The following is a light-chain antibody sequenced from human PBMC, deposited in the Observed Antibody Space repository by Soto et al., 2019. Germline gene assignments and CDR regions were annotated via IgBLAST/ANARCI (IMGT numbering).Light chain of an antibody. CDR1: QGISSY. J-gene: IGKJ1*01. CDR2: AAS. V-gene: IGKV1-9*01. Sequence: IQLTQSPSSLSASVGDRVTITCRASQGISSYLAWYQQKTGKAPKLLIYAASTLQSGVPSRFSGSGAGTDFTLTISSLQPEDFATYYCQQLNSYPRGTFGQGTKVEIK. CDR3: QQLNSYPRGT.